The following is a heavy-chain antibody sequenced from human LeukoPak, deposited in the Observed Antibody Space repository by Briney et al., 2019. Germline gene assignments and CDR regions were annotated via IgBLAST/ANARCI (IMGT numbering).Heavy chain of an antibody. CDR1: GYTFTGYY. V-gene: IGHV1-2*02. Sequence: ASVKASCKASGYTFTGYYMHWVRQAPGQGLEWMGWINPNSGGTNYAQKFQGRVTMTRDTSISTAYMELSRLRSDDTAVYYCARDIYDFWRGPSHWGQGTLVTVSS. CDR2: INPNSGGT. CDR3: ARDIYDFWRGPSH. J-gene: IGHJ4*02. D-gene: IGHD3-3*01.